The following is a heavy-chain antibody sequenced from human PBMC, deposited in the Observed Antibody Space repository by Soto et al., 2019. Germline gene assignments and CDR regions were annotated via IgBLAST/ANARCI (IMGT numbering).Heavy chain of an antibody. CDR2: IIPIFGTA. CDR3: ARDLTYYDILTGSDAFDI. CDR1: GGTFSSYA. Sequence: SVKVSCKASGGTFSSYAISWVRQAPGQGLEWMGGIIPIFGTANYAQKFQGRVTITADESTSTAYMELSSLRSEDTAVYYCARDLTYYDILTGSDAFDIWGQGTMVTVSS. V-gene: IGHV1-69*13. J-gene: IGHJ3*02. D-gene: IGHD3-9*01.